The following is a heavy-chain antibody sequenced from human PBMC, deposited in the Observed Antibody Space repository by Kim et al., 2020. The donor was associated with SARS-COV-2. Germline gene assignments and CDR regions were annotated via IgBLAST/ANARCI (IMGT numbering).Heavy chain of an antibody. D-gene: IGHD4-17*01. CDR2: ISYDGSNK. J-gene: IGHJ4*02. CDR3: ATPAGYGDYYRYFDY. V-gene: IGHV3-30*03. Sequence: GGSLRLSCAASGFTFSSYGMHWVRQAPGKGLEWVAVISYDGSNKYYADSVKGRFTISRDNSKNTLYLQMNSLRAEDTAVYYCATPAGYGDYYRYFDYWGQGTLVTVSS. CDR1: GFTFSSYG.